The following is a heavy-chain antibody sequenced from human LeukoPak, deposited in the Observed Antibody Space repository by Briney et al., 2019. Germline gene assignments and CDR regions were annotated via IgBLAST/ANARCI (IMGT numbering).Heavy chain of an antibody. CDR3: ARDYWGPPDY. CDR1: GFTFSNYW. Sequence: PGGSLRLSCAASGFTFSNYWMSWVRQAPGKVLEWVANIKQDGSEKYYVDSVKGRFTISRDNAKNSLYLQMNSLRAEDTAVYYCARDYWGPPDYWGQGTLVTVSS. J-gene: IGHJ4*02. D-gene: IGHD7-27*01. V-gene: IGHV3-7*01. CDR2: IKQDGSEK.